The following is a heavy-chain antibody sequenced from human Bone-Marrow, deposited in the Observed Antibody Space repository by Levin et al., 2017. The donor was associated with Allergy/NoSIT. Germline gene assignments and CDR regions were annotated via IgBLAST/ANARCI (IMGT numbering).Heavy chain of an antibody. D-gene: IGHD3-3*01. V-gene: IGHV1-18*01. CDR2: ISGYSGHT. CDR1: GYIFPSYG. Sequence: ASVKVSCKASGYIFPSYGISWVRQAPGQGLEWMGWISGYSGHTNYAQKFQDRVNMTTDTSTSTAYMELRSLRSDDTAVYYCARDVFERMFFGVVTPFDYWGQGSLFTVSS. J-gene: IGHJ4*02. CDR3: ARDVFERMFFGVVTPFDY.